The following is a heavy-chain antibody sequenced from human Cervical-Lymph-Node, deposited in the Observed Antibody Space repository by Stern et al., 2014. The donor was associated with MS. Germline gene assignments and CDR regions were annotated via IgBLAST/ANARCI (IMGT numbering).Heavy chain of an antibody. D-gene: IGHD6-13*01. V-gene: IGHV3-33*01. Sequence: QVQLVESGGGVVQPGRSLRLSCAASGFTFSSYGMHWVRQAPGKGLEWVAVIWYDGSNKYYADSVKVRFTISRDNSKNTLYLQMNSLRAEDTAVYYCARSSSPSPYYYYGMDVWGQGTTVTVSS. J-gene: IGHJ6*02. CDR1: GFTFSSYG. CDR3: ARSSSPSPYYYYGMDV. CDR2: IWYDGSNK.